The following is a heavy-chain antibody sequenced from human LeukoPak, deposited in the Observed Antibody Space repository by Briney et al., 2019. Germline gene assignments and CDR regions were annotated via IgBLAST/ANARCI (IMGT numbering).Heavy chain of an antibody. V-gene: IGHV1-2*02. Sequence: ASVKVSCKASGYTVTGYYMHWGRQAPGQGVEWMGWINLNSGGTNYAQKFQGRVTMTRDTSISTAYMELSRLRSDDTAVYYCARGPAACSYCDYWGQETLVTVSS. CDR2: INLNSGGT. J-gene: IGHJ4*02. CDR3: ARGPAACSYCDY. D-gene: IGHD6-13*01. CDR1: GYTVTGYY.